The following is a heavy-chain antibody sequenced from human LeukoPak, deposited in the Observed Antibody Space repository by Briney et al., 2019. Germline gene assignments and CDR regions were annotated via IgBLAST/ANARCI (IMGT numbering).Heavy chain of an antibody. CDR2: ITGSGGTT. CDR3: AKDPNGVYLGAFDF. D-gene: IGHD4-17*01. J-gene: IGHJ3*01. Sequence: GGYLSLTCTGSGFAFGNYGMTWLRQPQGQGLEGVSAITGSGGTTRYTDSVTGRITISRDNSENTLFLEMNSLRAENTAVYYCAKDPNGVYLGAFDFWGPGTLVTVSS. V-gene: IGHV3-23*01. CDR1: GFAFGNYG.